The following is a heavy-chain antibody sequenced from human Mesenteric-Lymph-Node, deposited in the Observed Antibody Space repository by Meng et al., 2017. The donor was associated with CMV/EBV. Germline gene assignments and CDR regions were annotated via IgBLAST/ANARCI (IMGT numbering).Heavy chain of an antibody. CDR3: ARDRLAAATFDY. V-gene: IGHV4-39*07. CDR2: IYYSGST. CDR1: GGSIRSSSYY. D-gene: IGHD6-13*01. J-gene: IGHJ4*02. Sequence: SETLSLTCTVSGGSIRSSSYYWGWIRQPPGKGLEWIGSIYYSGSTDYNPSLKSRVTISVDTSKNQFSLKLSSVTAADTAVYYCARDRLAAATFDYWGQGTLVTVSS.